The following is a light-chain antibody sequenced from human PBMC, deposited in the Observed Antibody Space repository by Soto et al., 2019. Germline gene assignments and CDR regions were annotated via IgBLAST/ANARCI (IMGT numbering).Light chain of an antibody. CDR3: QSYDTRLSGSII. CDR1: SSNIGAVYD. V-gene: IGLV1-40*01. CDR2: GNN. J-gene: IGLJ2*01. Sequence: QSVLTQPPSVSGAPGQRVTISCTGSSSNIGAVYDAQWYQQLPGTAPKLLIYGNNNRPSGVPDRFSVSKSGTSASLAITGLQAEDEADYYCQSYDTRLSGSIIFGGGTKVTVL.